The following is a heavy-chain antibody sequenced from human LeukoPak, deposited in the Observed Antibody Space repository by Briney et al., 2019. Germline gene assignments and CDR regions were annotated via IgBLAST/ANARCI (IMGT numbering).Heavy chain of an antibody. J-gene: IGHJ6*02. CDR2: IYTSGST. V-gene: IGHV4-61*02. CDR3: ARDPSGIAVAGSFYYYYYGMDV. CDR1: GGSISSGSYY. Sequence: SQTLSLTCTVSGGSISSGSYYWSWIRQPAGKGLEWIGRIYTSGSTNYNPSLKSRVTISVDTSKNQFSLKLSSVTAADTAVYYCARDPSGIAVAGSFYYYYYGMDVWGQGTTVTVPS. D-gene: IGHD6-19*01.